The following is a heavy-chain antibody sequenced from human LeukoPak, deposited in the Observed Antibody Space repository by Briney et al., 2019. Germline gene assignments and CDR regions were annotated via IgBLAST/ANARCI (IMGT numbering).Heavy chain of an antibody. Sequence: PGGSLRLSCAASGFTFSSYSMNWVRQAPGKGLEWVSSISSSSSYIYFADSVKGRFTISRDNARNSLYLQMNSLRAEDTAVYYCAELGITMIGGVWGKGTTVTISS. CDR1: GFTFSSYS. CDR3: AELGITMIGGV. D-gene: IGHD3-10*02. J-gene: IGHJ6*04. V-gene: IGHV3-21*01. CDR2: ISSSSSYI.